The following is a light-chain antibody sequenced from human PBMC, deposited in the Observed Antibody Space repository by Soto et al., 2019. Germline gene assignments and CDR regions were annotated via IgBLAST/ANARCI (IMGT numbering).Light chain of an antibody. V-gene: IGKV1-9*01. CDR2: AAS. Sequence: IQLTQSPSSLSASVGDRVTITCRASQGISSYLAWYQHKPGKAPKLLIYAASTLQSGVRSSFSGSGSGNDFTLTISALQPEDFATYYCHQFSTYTLTLGRGTKVDSK. J-gene: IGKJ4*02. CDR3: HQFSTYTLT. CDR1: QGISSY.